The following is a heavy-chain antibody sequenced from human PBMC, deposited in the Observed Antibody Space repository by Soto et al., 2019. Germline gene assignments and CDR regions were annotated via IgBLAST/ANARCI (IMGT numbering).Heavy chain of an antibody. Sequence: SETLSLTCTVSGGSISDISYCWGWIRQPPGKGLQWIGCMFYSGATYYNPSLKNRVTLSVDTSNNEFSLKLVSVTAPDTAVYYCARHKSGSDWLDPWGQGTPATVYS. CDR2: MFYSGAT. D-gene: IGHD2-15*01. J-gene: IGHJ5*02. CDR1: GGSISDISYC. CDR3: ARHKSGSDWLDP. V-gene: IGHV4-39*01.